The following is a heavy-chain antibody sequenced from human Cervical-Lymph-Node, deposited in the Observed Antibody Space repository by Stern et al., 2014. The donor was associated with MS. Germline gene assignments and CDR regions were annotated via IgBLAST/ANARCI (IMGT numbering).Heavy chain of an antibody. CDR3: ARGLLGSENAFDI. V-gene: IGHV1-18*01. CDR1: GYTFTSYG. Sequence: QLVQAGAEVKKPGASVKVSCKASGYTFTSYGISWVRQAPGQGIEWMGWISAYNCHTTYAQKPQARVPMTPDTSTSTAYMELRSLRSDDTAVYYCARGLLGSENAFDIWGQGTMVTVSS. CDR2: ISAYNCHT. D-gene: IGHD2-15*01. J-gene: IGHJ3*02.